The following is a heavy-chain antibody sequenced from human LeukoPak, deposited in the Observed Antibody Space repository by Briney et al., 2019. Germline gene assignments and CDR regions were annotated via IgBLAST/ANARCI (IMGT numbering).Heavy chain of an antibody. CDR3: ARDVGFGGYSRGIFDY. J-gene: IGHJ4*02. CDR2: ISSSSSYI. D-gene: IGHD3-10*01. V-gene: IGHV3-21*01. CDR1: GFTLSSYS. Sequence: GGSLRLSCAASGFTLSSYSMNWVRQAPGHGLECVSSISSSSSYIYYADSVKGRFTISRDNAKNSLYLQMNSLRAEDTAVYYCARDVGFGGYSRGIFDYWGQGTLVTVSS.